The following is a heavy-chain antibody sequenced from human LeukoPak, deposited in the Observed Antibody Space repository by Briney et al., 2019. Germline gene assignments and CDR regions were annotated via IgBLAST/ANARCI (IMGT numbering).Heavy chain of an antibody. J-gene: IGHJ3*02. V-gene: IGHV3-23*01. D-gene: IGHD3-9*01. Sequence: GGSLRLSCAASGFTFSSYAMSWVRQAPGKGLEWVSAISGSGGSTYYADSVKGRFTISRDNSKNTLYLQMNSLRAEDTAVYYCARGYYDILTGYSPDAFDIWGQGTMVTVSS. CDR1: GFTFSSYA. CDR2: ISGSGGST. CDR3: ARGYYDILTGYSPDAFDI.